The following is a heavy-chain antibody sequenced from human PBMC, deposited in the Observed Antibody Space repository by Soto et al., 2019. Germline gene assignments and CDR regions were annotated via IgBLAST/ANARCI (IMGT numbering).Heavy chain of an antibody. Sequence: QVQLVESGGGVVQPGRSLRLSCAASGFTFSSYGMHWVRQAPGKGLERVSIIWFDGSNKYYADSVKGRFTISRDNSKNTLYLQMDSLSADDTAIYYCARDGETYSPDYWGQGTLVTVSS. CDR2: IWFDGSNK. V-gene: IGHV3-33*01. CDR1: GFTFSSYG. CDR3: ARDGETYSPDY. D-gene: IGHD4-4*01. J-gene: IGHJ4*02.